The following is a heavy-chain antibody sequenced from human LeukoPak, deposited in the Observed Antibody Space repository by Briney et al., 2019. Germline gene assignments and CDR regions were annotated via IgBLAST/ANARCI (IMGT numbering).Heavy chain of an antibody. V-gene: IGHV3-48*04. D-gene: IGHD2-2*01. Sequence: GGSLRLSCAASGFTFSTYSMNWVRQAPGKGLEWVSYISSSSSTIYYADSVKGRFTISRDNAKNSLYLQMNSLRAEDTAVYYCAREDCSSTSCYHTAEYFQHWGQGTLVTVSS. CDR1: GFTFSTYS. CDR2: ISSSSSTI. CDR3: AREDCSSTSCYHTAEYFQH. J-gene: IGHJ1*01.